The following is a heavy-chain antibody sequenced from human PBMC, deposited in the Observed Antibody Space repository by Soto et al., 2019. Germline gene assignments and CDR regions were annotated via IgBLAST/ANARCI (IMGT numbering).Heavy chain of an antibody. CDR1: GFTFNNYG. Sequence: LRLSCAASGFTFNNYGMHWVRQAPGKGLEWVAVIWYDGSHESYADSVKGRFTISRDNSKNTLYLQMNSLRAEDTAVYYCVRDRYSYDSRAYQGVDWYFDLWGRGTLVTVSS. CDR2: IWYDGSHE. D-gene: IGHD3-22*01. V-gene: IGHV3-33*01. J-gene: IGHJ2*01. CDR3: VRDRYSYDSRAYQGVDWYFDL.